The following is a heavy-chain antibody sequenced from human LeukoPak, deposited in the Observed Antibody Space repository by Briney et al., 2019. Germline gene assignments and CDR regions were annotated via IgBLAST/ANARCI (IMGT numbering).Heavy chain of an antibody. V-gene: IGHV4-59*12. J-gene: IGHJ4*02. Sequence: SETLSLTCTVSGGSISTYYWSWIRQPPGKGLEWIGYIYYSGSTNYNPSLKSRVTISVDTSKNQFSLRLSSVTAADTAVYYCAREALYDFWSGYYMDDYWGQGTLVTVSS. CDR1: GGSISTYY. CDR3: AREALYDFWSGYYMDDY. CDR2: IYYSGST. D-gene: IGHD3-3*01.